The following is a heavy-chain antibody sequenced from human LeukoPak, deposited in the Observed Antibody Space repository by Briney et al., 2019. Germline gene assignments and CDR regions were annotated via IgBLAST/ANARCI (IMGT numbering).Heavy chain of an antibody. D-gene: IGHD4-17*01. V-gene: IGHV3-48*01. CDR2: ITPSGTTI. J-gene: IGHJ4*02. CDR1: EFISRYN. Sequence: GGSLRLSCTASEFISRYNLNWVRQAPGKEKEWVSHITPSGTTIYYADSVKGRFTLSRDNAKNSLYLQMNSLRVEDTGVYYCAREGDYGLFNYWGQGTLVTVSS. CDR3: AREGDYGLFNY.